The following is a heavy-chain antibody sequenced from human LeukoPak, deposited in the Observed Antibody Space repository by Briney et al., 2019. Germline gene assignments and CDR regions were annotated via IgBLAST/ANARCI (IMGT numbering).Heavy chain of an antibody. CDR2: IHHRGTT. V-gene: IGHV4-39*07. CDR3: AGVTYNGYQHFDN. Sequence: SETLSLTCTVSGGSIRTNTYYWGWVRQPPGKGLEWIGEIHHRGTTYYLPSLKSRVTMSVDTSKNHFSLELSSVSAADTAVYYCAGVTYNGYQHFDNWGQGILVIVSS. D-gene: IGHD5-18*01. CDR1: GGSIRTNTYY. J-gene: IGHJ4*02.